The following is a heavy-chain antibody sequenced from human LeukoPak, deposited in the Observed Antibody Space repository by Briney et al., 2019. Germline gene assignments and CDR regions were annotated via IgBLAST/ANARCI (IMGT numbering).Heavy chain of an antibody. V-gene: IGHV3-23*01. CDR3: AKALSSSDSSGYYRSGDY. CDR1: GFTFGSYA. Sequence: GGSLRLSCAASGFTFGSYAMNWVRQAPGKGLEWVSGISNSGGSTYYADSVKGRFTISRDNSKNTLYLQMNSLRAEDTAVYYCAKALSSSDSSGYYRSGDYWGQGTLVTVSS. D-gene: IGHD3-22*01. J-gene: IGHJ4*02. CDR2: ISNSGGST.